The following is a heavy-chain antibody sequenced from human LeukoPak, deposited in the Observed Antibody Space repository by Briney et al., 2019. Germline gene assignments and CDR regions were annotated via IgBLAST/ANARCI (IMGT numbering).Heavy chain of an antibody. J-gene: IGHJ6*03. V-gene: IGHV1-46*01. Sequence: ASVKVSCKASGYTFTSYYMHWVRQAPGQGLEWMGIINPSGGSTSYAQKFQGRVTMTRDTSTSTVYMELSSLRSEDTAVYYCARGRCSNTSCYPTWGGDYYYYYMDVWGKGTTVTISS. CDR1: GYTFTSYY. CDR2: INPSGGST. D-gene: IGHD2-2*01. CDR3: ARGRCSNTSCYPTWGGDYYYYYMDV.